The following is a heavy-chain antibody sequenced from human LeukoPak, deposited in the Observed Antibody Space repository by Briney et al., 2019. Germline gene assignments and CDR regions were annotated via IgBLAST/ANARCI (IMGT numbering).Heavy chain of an antibody. CDR3: ARGRSKGSSSSVDY. CDR2: MNPNSGNT. CDR1: GYTFTSYD. J-gene: IGHJ4*02. Sequence: ASVKVSCKASGYTFTSYDINWVRQATGQGLEWMGWMNPNSGNTGYAQKFQGRVTITRNTSISTAYMELSSLRSEDTAVYYCARGRSKGSSSSVDYWGQGTLVTVSS. D-gene: IGHD6-6*01. V-gene: IGHV1-8*01.